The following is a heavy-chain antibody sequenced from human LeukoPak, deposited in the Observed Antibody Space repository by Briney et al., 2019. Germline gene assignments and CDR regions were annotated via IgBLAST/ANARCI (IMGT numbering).Heavy chain of an antibody. CDR2: ISAIGGST. V-gene: IGHV3-23*01. D-gene: IGHD6-19*01. CDR3: AKAQDSSGWYVHFES. CDR1: GFTFGNYA. Sequence: PGRSLRLSSAASGFTFGNYAMNCVRQAPGQGLEYISGISAIGGSTYDADSVKCRFIISRDNSKNTVCLQMYSLRAADTAVYYCAKAQDSSGWYVHFESWGQGTLVTVSS. J-gene: IGHJ4*02.